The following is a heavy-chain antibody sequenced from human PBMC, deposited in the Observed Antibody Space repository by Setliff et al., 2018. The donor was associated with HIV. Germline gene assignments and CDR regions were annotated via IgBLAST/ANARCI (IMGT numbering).Heavy chain of an antibody. CDR3: ARDSGSYLPYYFDY. CDR2: IFGSGIT. CDR1: GFSISSDGFY. Sequence: PSETLSLTCTLSGFSISSDGFYWNWIRQRPGKGLEWIGYIFGSGITYYNPSLKSRLRISIDTSANQFSVELSSVTAADTAVYYCARDSGSYLPYYFDYWGQGTLVTVSS. V-gene: IGHV4-31*03. D-gene: IGHD1-26*01. J-gene: IGHJ4*02.